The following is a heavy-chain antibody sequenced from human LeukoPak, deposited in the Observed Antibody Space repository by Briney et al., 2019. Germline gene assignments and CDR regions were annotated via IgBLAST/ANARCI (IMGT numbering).Heavy chain of an antibody. J-gene: IGHJ4*02. CDR3: ARDGYSSGWTVEGDY. Sequence: ALVKVSCKASGYTFTGYYMHWVRQAPGQGLEWMGWINPNSGGTNYAQKFQGRVTMTRDTSISTAYMELSRLRSDDTAVYYCARDGYSSGWTVEGDYWGQGTLVTVSS. V-gene: IGHV1-2*02. D-gene: IGHD6-19*01. CDR1: GYTFTGYY. CDR2: INPNSGGT.